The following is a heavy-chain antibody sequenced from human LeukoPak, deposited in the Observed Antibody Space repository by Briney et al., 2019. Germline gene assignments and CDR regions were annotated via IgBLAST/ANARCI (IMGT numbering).Heavy chain of an antibody. CDR2: INPNSRGT. Sequence: ASVKVSCKASGYTFTGYYMHWVRQAPGQGLEWMGWINPNSRGTNYAQKFQGRVTMTRDTSVSTAYMELSRLRSYDTAVYYCARTYYYDSSGHLPSWGQGTTVTVSS. CDR3: ARTYYYDSSGHLPS. CDR1: GYTFTGYY. D-gene: IGHD3-22*01. J-gene: IGHJ6*02. V-gene: IGHV1-2*02.